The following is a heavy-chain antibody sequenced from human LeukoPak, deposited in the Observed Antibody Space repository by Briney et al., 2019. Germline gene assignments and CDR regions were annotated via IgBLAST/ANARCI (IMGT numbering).Heavy chain of an antibody. D-gene: IGHD2-15*01. Sequence: SETLSLTCTVSGGSISSYYWSWIRQPPGKGLEWIGYIYYSGSTNYNPFLKSRVTISVDTSKNQFSLKLSSVTAADTAVYYCASYQCSGGSCHKAKFDPWGQGTLVTVSS. CDR1: GGSISSYY. CDR2: IYYSGST. CDR3: ASYQCSGGSCHKAKFDP. V-gene: IGHV4-59*08. J-gene: IGHJ5*02.